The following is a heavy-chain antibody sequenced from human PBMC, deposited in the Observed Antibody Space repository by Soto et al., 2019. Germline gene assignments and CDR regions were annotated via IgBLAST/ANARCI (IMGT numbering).Heavy chain of an antibody. V-gene: IGHV3-15*01. J-gene: IGHJ6*02. CDR3: TTLATVVSYYYYGMDV. Sequence: GGSLRLSCAASGFTFSNAWMSWVRQAPGKGLEWAGRIKSKTDGGTTDYAAPVKGRFTISRDDSKNTLYLQMNSLKTEDTAVYCCTTLATVVSYYYYGMDVWGQGTTVTVSS. D-gene: IGHD4-17*01. CDR1: GFTFSNAW. CDR2: IKSKTDGGTT.